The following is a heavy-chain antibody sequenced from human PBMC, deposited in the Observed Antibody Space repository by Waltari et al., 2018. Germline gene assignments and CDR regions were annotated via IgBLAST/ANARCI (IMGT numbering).Heavy chain of an antibody. V-gene: IGHV5-51*01. CDR2: IYPGDSDT. CDR3: ARRTGTTRGRFDY. J-gene: IGHJ4*02. CDR1: GYSFTRSW. D-gene: IGHD1-1*01. Sequence: VQLVQSGAAVKKPGESLKISCQASGYSFTRSWIHWVRQMPGKGLEWMGIIYPGDSDTRYSPSFQGQVTISADKSISTAYLQWSSLKASDTAMYYCARRTGTTRGRFDYWGQGTLVTVSA.